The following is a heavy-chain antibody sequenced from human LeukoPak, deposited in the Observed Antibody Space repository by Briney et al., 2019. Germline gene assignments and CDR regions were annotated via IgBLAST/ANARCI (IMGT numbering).Heavy chain of an antibody. CDR2: INSDGSST. CDR1: GLTFSSYW. J-gene: IGHJ6*03. Sequence: PGGSLRLSCAASGLTFSSYWMHWVRQAPGKGLLWVSRINSDGSSTSYADSVKGRFTISRDNAKNTLYLQMNSLRAEDTAVYYCARAFYYYDSSGYPGGYYMDVWGKGTTVTVSS. D-gene: IGHD3-22*01. V-gene: IGHV3-74*01. CDR3: ARAFYYYDSSGYPGGYYMDV.